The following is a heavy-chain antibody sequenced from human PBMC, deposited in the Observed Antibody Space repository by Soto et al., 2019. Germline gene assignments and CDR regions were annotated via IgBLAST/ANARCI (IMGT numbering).Heavy chain of an antibody. CDR1: GCTLTELS. J-gene: IGHJ3*02. CDR2: FDPEDGET. Sequence: GASVKVSCKVSGCTLTELSMHWVRQAPGKGLEWMGGFDPEDGETIYAQKFQGRVTMTEDTSTDTAYMELSSLRSEDTAVYYCATDSSSIVLMVYAHDAFDIWGQGTMVTVSS. V-gene: IGHV1-24*01. D-gene: IGHD2-8*01. CDR3: ATDSSSIVLMVYAHDAFDI.